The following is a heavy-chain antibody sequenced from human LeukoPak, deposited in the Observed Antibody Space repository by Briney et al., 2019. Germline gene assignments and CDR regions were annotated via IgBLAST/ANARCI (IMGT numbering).Heavy chain of an antibody. J-gene: IGHJ4*02. CDR2: ISWNSGSI. CDR3: ARFSAVAGTDY. V-gene: IGHV3-9*01. D-gene: IGHD6-19*01. CDR1: GFTFDDYA. Sequence: GGSLRLSCAASGFTFDDYAMHWVRQAPGKGLEWVSGISWNSGSIGYADSVKGRFTISRDNAKNSLYLQMNSLRAEDTALYHCARFSAVAGTDYWGQGTQVTVSS.